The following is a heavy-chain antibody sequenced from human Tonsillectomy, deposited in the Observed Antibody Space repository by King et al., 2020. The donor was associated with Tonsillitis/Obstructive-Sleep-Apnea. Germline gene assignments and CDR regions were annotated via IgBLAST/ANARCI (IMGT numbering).Heavy chain of an antibody. V-gene: IGHV3-23*04. D-gene: IGHD3-16*01. J-gene: IGHJ4*02. CDR1: GFTFSSSA. CDR2: ITGSGGTT. CDR3: AKYLLMLAAD. Sequence: EVQLVESGGGLVQPGGSLRLSCAASGFTFSSSAMSWVRQPPGKGLEWVSAITGSGGTTYYADSVKGRFTISRDNSKNTLYLLMNSLSAEDTAVYYCAKYLLMLAADWGQGTLVTVSS.